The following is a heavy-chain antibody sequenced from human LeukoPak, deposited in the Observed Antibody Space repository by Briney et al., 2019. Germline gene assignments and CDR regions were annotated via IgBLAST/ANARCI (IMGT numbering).Heavy chain of an antibody. CDR1: GGSISSGDYY. Sequence: PSETLSLTCTGSGGSISSGDYYWSWIRQPPGKGLEWIGYIYYRRRTYYNPSLKSRVTLSVDTSKNQFSLKLSSVTAADTAVYYCATYYGDLNWFDPWGQGTLVTVSS. CDR3: ATYYGDLNWFDP. CDR2: IYYRRRT. J-gene: IGHJ5*02. D-gene: IGHD4-17*01. V-gene: IGHV4-30-4*01.